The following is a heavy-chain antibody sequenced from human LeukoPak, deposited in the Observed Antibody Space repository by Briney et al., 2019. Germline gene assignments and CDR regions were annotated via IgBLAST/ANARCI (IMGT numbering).Heavy chain of an antibody. CDR2: INPNNGGT. Sequence: ASVNVSCKASVYTFIGYYMHWVRQAPGQGLEWMGWINPNNGGTSFAQKFQGRVTMTRDTATNIVYMELKRLTSDDAAVYYCARSRAVPGNFDYWGPGTLVTVSS. V-gene: IGHV1-2*02. CDR3: ARSRAVPGNFDY. J-gene: IGHJ4*02. CDR1: VYTFIGYY. D-gene: IGHD6-19*01.